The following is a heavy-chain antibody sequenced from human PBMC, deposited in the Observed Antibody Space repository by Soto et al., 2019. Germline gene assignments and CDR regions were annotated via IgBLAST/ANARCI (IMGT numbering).Heavy chain of an antibody. J-gene: IGHJ4*02. V-gene: IGHV4-31*03. CDR1: GGSISSGGYY. CDR3: ARGSVVAATLFDY. Sequence: QEQLQESGPGLVKPSQTLSLTCTFSGGSISSGGYYWSWIRQHPGKGLEWFGYTYYSGSTYYNPSLKSRVTISVDTSKNQFSLKLSSVTAADTAVYYCARGSVVAATLFDYWGQGTLVTVSS. CDR2: TYYSGST. D-gene: IGHD2-15*01.